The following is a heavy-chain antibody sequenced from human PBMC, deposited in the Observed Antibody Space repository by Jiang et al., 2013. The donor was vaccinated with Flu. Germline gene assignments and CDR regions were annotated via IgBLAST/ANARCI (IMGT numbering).Heavy chain of an antibody. CDR2: INPNSGGT. CDR3: ARVTARSGGSRNNWFDP. V-gene: IGHV1-2*02. J-gene: IGHJ5*02. Sequence: MHWVRQAPGQGLEWMGWINPNSGGTNYAQKFQGRVTMTRDTSISTAYMELSRLRSDDTAVYYCARVTARSGGSRNNWFDPWGQGTLVTVSS. D-gene: IGHD2-15*01.